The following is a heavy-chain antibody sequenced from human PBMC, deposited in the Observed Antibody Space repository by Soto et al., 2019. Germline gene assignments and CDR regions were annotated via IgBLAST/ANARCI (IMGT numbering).Heavy chain of an antibody. CDR3: AKDGTTVTTGYFDY. CDR2: ISGSGGNT. CDR1: GFTFSNHA. D-gene: IGHD4-17*01. J-gene: IGHJ4*02. Sequence: EVQLSESGGGLVQPGESLRLSCAASGFTFSNHAMSWFRQAPGKGLEWVSAISGSGGNTYYADSVKGRFTISRDNSKNTLYLQMKSLRAEDTAVYHCAKDGTTVTTGYFDYWGQGTLVTVSS. V-gene: IGHV3-23*01.